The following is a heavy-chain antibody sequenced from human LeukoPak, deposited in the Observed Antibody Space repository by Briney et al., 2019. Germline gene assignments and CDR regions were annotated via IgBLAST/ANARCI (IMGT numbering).Heavy chain of an antibody. CDR1: GGSISSYY. CDR2: IYYSGST. CDR3: ARAQGGSGSYGEPLYFYYYGMDV. V-gene: IGHV4-59*01. D-gene: IGHD3-10*01. J-gene: IGHJ6*02. Sequence: TSETLSLTCTVSGGSISSYYWSCIRQPPGKGLEWIGYIYYSGSTNYNPSLKSRVTISVDTSKNQFSLKLSSVTAADTAVYYCARAQGGSGSYGEPLYFYYYGMDVWGQGTTVTVSS.